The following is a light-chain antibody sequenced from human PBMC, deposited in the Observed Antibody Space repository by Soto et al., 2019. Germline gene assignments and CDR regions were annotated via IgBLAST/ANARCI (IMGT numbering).Light chain of an antibody. V-gene: IGKV1-9*01. CDR1: QGVSSH. CDR3: QHLNGYPIT. Sequence: DIQMTQSPSTLSASVGDRVTITCRASQGVSSHLAWHQQKPGKAPKLLIYEVSTLQSGVPSRFSGSGSGPDFTLTISSLQPEDFATYYCQHLNGYPITSGQGTRLEIK. CDR2: EVS. J-gene: IGKJ5*01.